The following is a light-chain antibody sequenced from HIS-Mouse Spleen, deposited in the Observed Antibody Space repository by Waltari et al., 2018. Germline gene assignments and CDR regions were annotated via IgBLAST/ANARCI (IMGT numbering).Light chain of an antibody. CDR2: KDS. J-gene: IGLJ3*02. Sequence: SYELTQPPSVSVSLGQMARITCSGEALPKKYAYWYQQKPGQFPGLVIYKDSGRPSGIPERFSGSSSGTIVTLTISGVQAEDEADYYCLSADSSGTWVFGGGTKLTVL. V-gene: IGLV3-16*01. CDR1: ALPKKY. CDR3: LSADSSGTWV.